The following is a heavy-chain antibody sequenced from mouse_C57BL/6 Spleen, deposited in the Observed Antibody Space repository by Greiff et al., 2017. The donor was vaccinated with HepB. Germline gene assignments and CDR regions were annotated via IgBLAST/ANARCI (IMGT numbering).Heavy chain of an antibody. CDR1: GFTFSSYA. CDR2: ISDGGSYT. V-gene: IGHV5-4*03. Sequence: EVKVVESGGGLVKPGGSLKLSCAASGFTFSSYAMSWVRQTPEKRLEWVATISDGGSYTYYPDNVKGRFTISRDNAKNNLYLQMSHLKSEDTAMYYCARGERAWFAYWGQGTLVTVSA. J-gene: IGHJ3*01. CDR3: ARGERAWFAY.